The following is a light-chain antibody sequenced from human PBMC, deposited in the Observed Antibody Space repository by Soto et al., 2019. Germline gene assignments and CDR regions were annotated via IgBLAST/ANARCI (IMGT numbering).Light chain of an antibody. CDR3: TSYTRSDIGV. J-gene: IGLJ3*02. CDR2: DVS. V-gene: IGLV2-14*01. CDR1: SSDVGGYDF. Sequence: QSVLTQPASVSGSPGQSITISSTGTSSDVGGYDFVSWYQQRPGKAPKLIIYDVSNRPSGVSNRFSGSKSGNTASLTISGLQAEDEADYYCTSYTRSDIGVFGGGTKLTVL.